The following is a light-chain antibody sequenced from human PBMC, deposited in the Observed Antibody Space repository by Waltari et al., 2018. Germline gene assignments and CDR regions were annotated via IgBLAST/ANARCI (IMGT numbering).Light chain of an antibody. CDR2: AAS. CDR1: QSISSY. J-gene: IGKJ2*01. V-gene: IGKV1-39*01. CDR3: QQSYSILYT. Sequence: DIQMTQSPSSLSASVGDRVTITCPASQSISSYLNWYQQKPGKAPKLLIYAASSLQSGVPSRFSGSGSGTDFTLTISSLQPEDFATYYCQQSYSILYTFGQGTKLEIK.